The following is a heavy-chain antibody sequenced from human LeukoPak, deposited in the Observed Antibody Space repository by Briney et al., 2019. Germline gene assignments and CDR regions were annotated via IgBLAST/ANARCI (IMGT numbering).Heavy chain of an antibody. Sequence: PGGSLRLSCAASGFTFSSYSMNWVRQAPGKGLEWVSSISSSSSYIYYADSVKGRFTIPRDNAKNSLYLQMNSLRAEDTAVYYCAREENYYYYYMDVWGKGTTVTVSS. V-gene: IGHV3-21*01. CDR3: AREENYYYYYMDV. CDR1: GFTFSSYS. CDR2: ISSSSSYI. J-gene: IGHJ6*03.